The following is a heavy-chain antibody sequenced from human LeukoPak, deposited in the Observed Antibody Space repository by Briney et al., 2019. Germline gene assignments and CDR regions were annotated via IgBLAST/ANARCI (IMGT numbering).Heavy chain of an antibody. V-gene: IGHV3-23*01. D-gene: IGHD6-19*01. Sequence: GSLRLSCAASGFTFSSHGMNWVRQAPGKGLEWVSGIIPSGHTTYYADSVRGRFTISRDNSRNTLYLQMNSLRAEDTAVYYCAKDPLINGYTSGWWGDYYPYMDVWGTGTTVTISS. J-gene: IGHJ6*03. CDR3: AKDPLINGYTSGWWGDYYPYMDV. CDR2: IIPSGHTT. CDR1: GFTFSSHG.